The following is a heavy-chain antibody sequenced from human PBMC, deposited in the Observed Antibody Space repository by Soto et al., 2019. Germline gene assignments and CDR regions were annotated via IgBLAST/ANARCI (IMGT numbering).Heavy chain of an antibody. CDR1: GGSISSYY. D-gene: IGHD3-3*01. CDR3: ARDNYDFWSGYQPEYYFDY. Sequence: SETLSLTCTVSGGSISSYYWSWIRQPPGKGLEWIGYIYYSGSTNYNPSLKSRVTISVDTSKNQFSLKLSSLTAADTAVYYCARDNYDFWSGYQPEYYFDYWGQGTLDTVSS. V-gene: IGHV4-59*01. J-gene: IGHJ4*02. CDR2: IYYSGST.